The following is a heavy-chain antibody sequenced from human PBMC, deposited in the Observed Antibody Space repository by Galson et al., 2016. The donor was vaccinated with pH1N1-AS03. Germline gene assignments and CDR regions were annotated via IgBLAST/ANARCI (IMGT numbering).Heavy chain of an antibody. CDR3: ARGYSGFGFVY. CDR2: FDPSDSHT. J-gene: IGHJ4*02. V-gene: IGHV5-10-1*01. D-gene: IGHD5-12*01. CDR1: GYSFTNYW. Sequence: QSGAEVKKPGESLRNSCKGSGYSFTNYWINWVRQMPGKGLEWMGRFDPSDSHTSYSPSFQGHVTFSADKSINTAYLQWSSLKSSDTAIYYCARGYSGFGFVYWGQGTLVTVSS.